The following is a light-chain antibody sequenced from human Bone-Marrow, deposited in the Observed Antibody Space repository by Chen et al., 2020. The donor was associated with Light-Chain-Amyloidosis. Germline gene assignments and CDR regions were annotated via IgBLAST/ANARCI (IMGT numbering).Light chain of an antibody. CDR1: SSYVGGDNH. Sequence: QSALTHPASLSGSPGQSCTNSSPGTSSYVGGDNHVSWYQQHPDKAPKLMIYEVTNRTSWVTDRFSGSKSDNTASLTISGLQTEDEADYFCSSYTITNTLVFGSGTRVTVL. V-gene: IGLV2-14*01. CDR2: EVT. CDR3: SSYTITNTLV. J-gene: IGLJ1*01.